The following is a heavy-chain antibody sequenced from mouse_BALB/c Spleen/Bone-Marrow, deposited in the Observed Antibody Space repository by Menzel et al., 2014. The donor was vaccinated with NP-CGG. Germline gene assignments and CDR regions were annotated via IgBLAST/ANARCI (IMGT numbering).Heavy chain of an antibody. CDR1: GYTFTSYW. D-gene: IGHD2-1*01. CDR3: ARGNPLYAMDY. V-gene: IGHV1-7*01. Sequence: VQLQQSGAELAKPGASVKMSCKASGYTFTSYWMHWVKQRPGQGLEWIGYINPSTGYTDYNQKFNDKATLTADKSSSTAYMQLSSLTSKDSAVYYCARGNPLYAMDYWVKEPQSPSPQ. J-gene: IGHJ4*01. CDR2: INPSTGYT.